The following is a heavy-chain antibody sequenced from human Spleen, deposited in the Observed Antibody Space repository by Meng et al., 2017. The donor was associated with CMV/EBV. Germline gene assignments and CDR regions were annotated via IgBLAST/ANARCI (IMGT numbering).Heavy chain of an antibody. V-gene: IGHV4-34*01. D-gene: IGHD2/OR15-2a*01. CDR3: ARVPRTTARGWFDP. J-gene: IGHJ5*02. CDR2: INHSGST. Sequence: VYCGSFSGYYWSWLRPPPGKGLEWIGEINHSGSTNYNPSLKSRVTISVDTSKNQFSLKLSSVTAADTAVYYCARVPRTTARGWFDPWGQGTLVTVSS. CDR1: CGSFSGYY.